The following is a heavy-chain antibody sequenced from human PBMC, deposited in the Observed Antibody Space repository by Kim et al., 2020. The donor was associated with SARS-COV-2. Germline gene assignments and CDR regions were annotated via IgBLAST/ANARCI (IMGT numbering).Heavy chain of an antibody. CDR1: GFTFSSYA. J-gene: IGHJ6*02. CDR3: AKDFGTPYYYDSSGYQDYYYYGMDV. Sequence: GGSLRLSCAASGFTFSSYAMSWVRQAPGKGLEWVSAISGSGGSTYYADSVKGRFTISRDNSKNTLYLQMNSLRAEDTAVYYCAKDFGTPYYYDSSGYQDYYYYGMDVWGQGTTVTVSS. CDR2: ISGSGGST. D-gene: IGHD3-22*01. V-gene: IGHV3-23*01.